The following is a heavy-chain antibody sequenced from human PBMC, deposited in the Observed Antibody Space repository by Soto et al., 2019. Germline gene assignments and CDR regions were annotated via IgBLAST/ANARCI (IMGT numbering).Heavy chain of an antibody. CDR1: WYTFRGYY. CDR3: ARDFGPPPLIAAAGGNWFDP. CDR2: INPNSGGT. D-gene: IGHD6-13*01. J-gene: IGHJ5*02. V-gene: IGHV1-2*02. Sequence: RXSEQVSFKASWYTFRGYYVDWVRQAPGQGLEWMGWINPNSGGTNYAQKFQGRVTMTRDTSISTAYMELSRLRSDDTAVCYCARDFGPPPLIAAAGGNWFDPWGQGTLVTVSS.